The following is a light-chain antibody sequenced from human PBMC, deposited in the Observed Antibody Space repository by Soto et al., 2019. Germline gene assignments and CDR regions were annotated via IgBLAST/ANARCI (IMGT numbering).Light chain of an antibody. Sequence: QSVLTQPPSASGTPGQRVTISCSGSSSNIGSNTVNWYQQLPGTAPKLLIYSNNQRPSGVPDRFSGSKSGTSASLAISGLQSEDGADYYCGGWDDSLSGPVFGGGTKLTVL. CDR3: GGWDDSLSGPV. CDR2: SNN. CDR1: SSNIGSNT. J-gene: IGLJ2*01. V-gene: IGLV1-44*01.